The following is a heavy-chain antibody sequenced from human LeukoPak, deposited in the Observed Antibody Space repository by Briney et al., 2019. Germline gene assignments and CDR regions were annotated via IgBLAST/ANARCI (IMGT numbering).Heavy chain of an antibody. Sequence: SETLSLTCTVSGGSMTTRNYYWGWIRQSPGKGLEWIGHKYYSGSTYYNPSLKGRVSISVDTTIYQFSLSFSSVTAADTAVYYCARLRYFDWLLDYWGQGTLVTVSS. CDR2: KYYSGST. V-gene: IGHV4-39*07. CDR3: ARLRYFDWLLDY. CDR1: GGSMTTRNYY. D-gene: IGHD3-9*01. J-gene: IGHJ4*02.